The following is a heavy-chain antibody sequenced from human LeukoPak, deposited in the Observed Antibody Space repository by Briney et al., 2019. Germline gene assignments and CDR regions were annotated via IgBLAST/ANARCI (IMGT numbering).Heavy chain of an antibody. V-gene: IGHV4-59*12. CDR1: GGSISSYY. Sequence: TPSETLSLTCTASGGSISSYYWNWIRQPPGKGLEWIGHIYYSGSTNYNSSLKSRVTISVDTSKNQFSLKLSSVTAADTAVYYCARGVYYYGMDVWGQGTTVTVSS. CDR3: ARGVYYYGMDV. J-gene: IGHJ6*02. CDR2: IYYSGST.